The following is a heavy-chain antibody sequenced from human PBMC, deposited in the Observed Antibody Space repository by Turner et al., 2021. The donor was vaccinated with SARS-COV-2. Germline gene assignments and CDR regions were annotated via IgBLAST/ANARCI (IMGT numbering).Heavy chain of an antibody. CDR3: ARLLNPGSYYYYYYGMDV. D-gene: IGHD3-10*01. Sequence: QLQLQESGPGLVKPSETLSLTCTVSGGSISSSNYYWGWIRQPPGKGLEWIGSIYYSGSTYYNPSLKIRVTISVDTSKNQFSLKLSSVSAADTAVYYCARLLNPGSYYYYYYGMDVWGQGTTVTVSS. V-gene: IGHV4-39*01. CDR2: IYYSGST. J-gene: IGHJ6*02. CDR1: GGSISSSNYY.